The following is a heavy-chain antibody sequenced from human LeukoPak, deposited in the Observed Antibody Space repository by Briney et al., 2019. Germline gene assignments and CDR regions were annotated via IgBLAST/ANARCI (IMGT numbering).Heavy chain of an antibody. Sequence: GGSLRLSCAASGFTFSSYWMHWVRQAPGKGLVWVSRINSDGSSTSYADSVKGRFTISRDNAKNTLYLQMNSLRAEDTAVNYCARVDHSSGWLFEGAWYFDYWGQGTLVTVSS. J-gene: IGHJ4*02. V-gene: IGHV3-74*01. CDR1: GFTFSSYW. D-gene: IGHD6-19*01. CDR3: ARVDHSSGWLFEGAWYFDY. CDR2: INSDGSST.